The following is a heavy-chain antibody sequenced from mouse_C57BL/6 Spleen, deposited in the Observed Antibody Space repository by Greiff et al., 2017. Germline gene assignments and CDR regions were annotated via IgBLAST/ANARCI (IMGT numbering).Heavy chain of an antibody. D-gene: IGHD2-4*01. Sequence: EVQLVESGGDLVKPGGSLKLSCAASGFTFSSYGMSWVRQTPDQRLEWVATISSGGSYTYYPDSVKGPFTISRDNAKNTLYLQMSSLKSEDTDMYYGSRHESLYDDYDWFAYWGQGTLVTVSA. CDR3: SRHESLYDDYDWFAY. V-gene: IGHV5-6*01. CDR1: GFTFSSYG. CDR2: ISSGGSYT. J-gene: IGHJ3*01.